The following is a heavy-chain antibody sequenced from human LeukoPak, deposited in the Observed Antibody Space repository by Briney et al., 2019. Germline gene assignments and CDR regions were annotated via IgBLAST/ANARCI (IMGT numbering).Heavy chain of an antibody. CDR2: IYYNGST. CDR3: ARTARYGSSSLVYAFDP. Sequence: SETLSLTCTVSGVSVSSKSYQWVWIRQPPGKGLEWIGNIYYNGSTYYNPSLESRVTISVHTSENQFSLSMNSVTAADTAVYYCARTARYGSSSLVYAFDPWGQGTLVTVSS. CDR1: GVSVSSKSYQ. D-gene: IGHD6-6*01. J-gene: IGHJ5*02. V-gene: IGHV4-39*07.